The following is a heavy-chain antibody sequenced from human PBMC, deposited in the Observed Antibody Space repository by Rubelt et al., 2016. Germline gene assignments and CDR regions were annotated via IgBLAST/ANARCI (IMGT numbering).Heavy chain of an antibody. D-gene: IGHD2-8*01. Sequence: QVQLVQSGAEVKKPGASVKVSCKASGYTFTSYAMHLVRQAPGQRLEWMGWINAGHGQTKHSQKFQGRVTITRDTSASTAYMELSSLRSEDTAVYYCARAQRIRLLMVYAPTFDYWGQGTLVTVSS. CDR1: GYTFTSYA. V-gene: IGHV1-3*01. CDR3: ARAQRIRLLMVYAPTFDY. J-gene: IGHJ4*02. CDR2: INAGHGQT.